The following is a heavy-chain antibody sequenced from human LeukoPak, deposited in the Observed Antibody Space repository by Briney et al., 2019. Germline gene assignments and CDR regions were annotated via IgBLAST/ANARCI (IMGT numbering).Heavy chain of an antibody. Sequence: GESLKISCKGSGYRFTSYWIGWVRQMPGKGLEWMGIIYPGDSDTRYSPSLQGQVTISADKAISTAYLQWSSLKASDTAMYYCARQNYYDNSGYYSDHWGQGTLVSVSS. CDR3: ARQNYYDNSGYYSDH. D-gene: IGHD3-22*01. J-gene: IGHJ1*01. CDR1: GYRFTSYW. V-gene: IGHV5-51*01. CDR2: IYPGDSDT.